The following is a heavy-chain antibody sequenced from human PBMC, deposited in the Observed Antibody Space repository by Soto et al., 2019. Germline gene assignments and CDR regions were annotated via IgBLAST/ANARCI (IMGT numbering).Heavy chain of an antibody. V-gene: IGHV4-59*01. D-gene: IGHD6-19*01. CDR2: VYYTGST. CDR3: ARSVAVPGAHIDY. CDR1: GGSISGSY. J-gene: IGHJ4*02. Sequence: SETLSLTCSVSGGSISGSYWSWIRQSPGKGREWLGYVYYTGSTHYSPSLRSRVSISVDTCKNEFSLRLSSVTAADTAVYFWARSVAVPGAHIDYWGQGTQVTVS.